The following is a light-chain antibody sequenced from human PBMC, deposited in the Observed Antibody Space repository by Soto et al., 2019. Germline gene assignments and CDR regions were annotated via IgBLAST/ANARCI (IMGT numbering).Light chain of an antibody. Sequence: DIQMTQSPSTVSASVGDTVIITCRASQTIRQWLAWYQQRPGKAPNLLIYDASSLESGVPSRFSGSGSGTEFTLTITNLQPDDFATYYCHQYDTDSTFGPGTKVDI. V-gene: IGKV1-5*01. CDR2: DAS. CDR3: HQYDTDST. J-gene: IGKJ1*01. CDR1: QTIRQW.